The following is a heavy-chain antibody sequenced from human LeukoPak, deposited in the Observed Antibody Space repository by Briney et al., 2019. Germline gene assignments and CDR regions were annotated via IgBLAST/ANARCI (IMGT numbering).Heavy chain of an antibody. Sequence: PSETLSLTCAVSGGSFSGYYWSWIRQPPGKGLEWIGEINHSGSTNYNPSLKSRVTISVDTSKNQFSLKLSSVTAADTAVYYCARGRYSSSWYGDRGFYYYYMDVWGKGTTVTVSS. J-gene: IGHJ6*03. D-gene: IGHD6-13*01. CDR3: ARGRYSSSWYGDRGFYYYYMDV. V-gene: IGHV4-34*01. CDR2: INHSGST. CDR1: GGSFSGYY.